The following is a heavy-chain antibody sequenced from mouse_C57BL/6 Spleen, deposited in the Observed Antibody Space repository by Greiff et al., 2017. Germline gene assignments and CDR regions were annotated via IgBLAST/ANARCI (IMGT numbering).Heavy chain of an antibody. Sequence: VMLVESGAELVRPGASVKLSCKASGYTFTSYGISWVKQRTGQGLEWIGEIYPRSGNTYYNEKFKGKATLTADTSSSTSYMELRSLTSEDSAVYFCARLDDYDIDYWGQGTTLTVSS. CDR3: ARLDDYDIDY. V-gene: IGHV1-81*01. J-gene: IGHJ2*01. CDR1: GYTFTSYG. CDR2: IYPRSGNT. D-gene: IGHD2-4*01.